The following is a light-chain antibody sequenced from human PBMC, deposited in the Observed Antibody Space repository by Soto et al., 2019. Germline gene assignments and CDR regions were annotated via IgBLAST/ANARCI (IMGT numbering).Light chain of an antibody. V-gene: IGLV2-8*01. CDR3: STYADTTYV. J-gene: IGLJ1*01. CDR1: SSDVGGYNY. Sequence: QSVLTQPPSASGSPGQSVTISCTGTSSDVGGYNYVSWYQHHPGKAPKLIIYEVTKRPSGVPDRFSGSKSGNTASLSVSGLQAEDEADYYCSTYADTTYVFGTGTKVHVL. CDR2: EVT.